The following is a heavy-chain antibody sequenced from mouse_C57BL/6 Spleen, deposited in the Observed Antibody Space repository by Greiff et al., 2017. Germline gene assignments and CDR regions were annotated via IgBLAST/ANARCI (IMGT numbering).Heavy chain of an antibody. J-gene: IGHJ2*01. D-gene: IGHD1-1*01. CDR1: GYTFTSYW. CDR2: IHPNSGST. V-gene: IGHV1-64*01. CDR3: ARRNYYGSSYVYFDY. Sequence: QVQLQQPGAELVKPGASVQLSCKASGYTFTSYWMHWVKQRPGQGLEWIGMIHPNSGSTNYNEKFKSKATLTVDKSSSAAYMQLSSLTSEDSAVYYCARRNYYGSSYVYFDYWGQGTTLTVSS.